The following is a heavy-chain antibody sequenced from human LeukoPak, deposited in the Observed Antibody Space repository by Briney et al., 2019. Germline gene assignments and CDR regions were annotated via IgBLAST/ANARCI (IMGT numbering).Heavy chain of an antibody. CDR3: ARHGYYYGSGSYPPVSDWFDP. CDR2: IYYSGST. CDR1: GGSISSYY. D-gene: IGHD3-10*01. Sequence: SETLSLTCTVSGGSISSYYWSWIRQPLGKGLEWIGYIYYSGSTNYNPSLKSRVTISVDTSKNQFSLKLSSVTAADTAVYYCARHGYYYGSGSYPPVSDWFDPWGQGTLVTVSS. V-gene: IGHV4-59*08. J-gene: IGHJ5*02.